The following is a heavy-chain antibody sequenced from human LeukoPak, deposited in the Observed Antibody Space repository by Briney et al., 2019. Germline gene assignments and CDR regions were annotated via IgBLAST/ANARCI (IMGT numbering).Heavy chain of an antibody. CDR2: ISSSGTTI. V-gene: IGHV3-11*04. CDR3: ARGVTMVVSSRAFDL. D-gene: IGHD4/OR15-4a*01. CDR1: GFTFGDYY. J-gene: IGHJ3*01. Sequence: PGGSLRLSCAASGFTFGDYYMTWLRQAPGKGLEWVSYISSSGTTIYYADSVKGRFTISRDNAKNSLYLQMDSLRAEATAVYFCARGVTMVVSSRAFDLWGQGTLVTVSS.